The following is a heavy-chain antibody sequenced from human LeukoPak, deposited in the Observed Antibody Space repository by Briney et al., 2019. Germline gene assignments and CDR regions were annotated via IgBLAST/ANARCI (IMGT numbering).Heavy chain of an antibody. V-gene: IGHV4-34*01. D-gene: IGHD2-21*01. J-gene: IGHJ4*02. CDR2: INHSGST. CDR3: ARDHGGDDIFDY. Sequence: SETLSLTCAVYGGSLSGYYWSWIRQPPGKGPEWIGEINHSGSTNYNPSLKSRVTISVDTSKNQFSLKLSSVTAADTAVYYCARDHGGDDIFDYWGQGTLVTVSS. CDR1: GGSLSGYY.